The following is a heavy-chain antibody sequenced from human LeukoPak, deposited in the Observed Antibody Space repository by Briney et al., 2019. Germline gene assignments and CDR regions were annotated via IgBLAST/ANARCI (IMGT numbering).Heavy chain of an antibody. CDR1: GFTFDDYG. J-gene: IGHJ4*02. D-gene: IGHD3-3*01. CDR3: AKGRQWLLSDY. Sequence: GGSLRLSCAASGFTFDDYGMSWVRQAPGKGLEWVSAISGSGGSTYYADSVKGRFTISRDNSKNTLYLQMNSLRAEDTAVYYCAKGRQWLLSDYWGQGTLVTVSS. CDR2: ISGSGGST. V-gene: IGHV3-23*01.